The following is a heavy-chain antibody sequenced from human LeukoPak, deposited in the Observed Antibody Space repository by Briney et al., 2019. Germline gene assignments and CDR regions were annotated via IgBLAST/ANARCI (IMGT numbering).Heavy chain of an antibody. V-gene: IGHV1-18*01. Sequence: ASVKVSCKASGYTFTSYGMSWVRQAPGQGLEWMGWISAYNGNTNYAQKLQGRVTMTTDTSTSTAYMELRSLRSDDTAVYYCARDDTGIAVAGIDYWGQGTLVTVSS. CDR2: ISAYNGNT. CDR1: GYTFTSYG. CDR3: ARDDTGIAVAGIDY. J-gene: IGHJ4*02. D-gene: IGHD6-19*01.